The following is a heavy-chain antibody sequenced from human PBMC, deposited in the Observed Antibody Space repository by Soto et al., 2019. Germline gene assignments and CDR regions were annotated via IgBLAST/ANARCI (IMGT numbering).Heavy chain of an antibody. CDR3: ARDLGMYSSRPTYYYGMDV. J-gene: IGHJ6*02. CDR1: GYTFTGYY. V-gene: IGHV1-2*02. D-gene: IGHD6-13*01. CDR2: INPNSGNT. Sequence: GASVKVSSKASGYTFTGYYMHWVQQDPAQGLEWMGWINPNSGNTNYAQKFQGRVTITRDTSASTAYMELSSLRSEDTAVYYCARDLGMYSSRPTYYYGMDVWGQGTRVSVSS.